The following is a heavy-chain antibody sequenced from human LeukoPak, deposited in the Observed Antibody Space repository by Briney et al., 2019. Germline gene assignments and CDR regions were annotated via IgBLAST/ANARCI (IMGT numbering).Heavy chain of an antibody. V-gene: IGHV3-23*01. CDR3: AKRFAAAHDAFDI. CDR1: GFTFSNYA. CDR2: ISGGVSST. Sequence: PGGSLRLSCAASGFTFSNYAMSWVRQAPGKGLEWVSTISGGVSSTYYADSVKGRFTTSRDNSKNTLYLQMNSLRAEDTAVYYCAKRFAAAHDAFDIWGQGTMVTVSS. D-gene: IGHD6-13*01. J-gene: IGHJ3*02.